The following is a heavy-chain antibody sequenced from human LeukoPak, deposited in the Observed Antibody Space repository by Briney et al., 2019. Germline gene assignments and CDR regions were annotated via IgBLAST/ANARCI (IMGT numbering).Heavy chain of an antibody. CDR2: INHSGST. Sequence: SETLSLTCAVYGGSFSGYYWSWIRQPPGKGLEWIGEINHSGSTNYNPSLKSRVTISVDTSKNQFSLKLSSVTAADTAVYYCARLHSSSSKIDYWGQGTLVTVSS. J-gene: IGHJ4*02. CDR3: ARLHSSSSKIDY. V-gene: IGHV4-34*01. D-gene: IGHD6-6*01. CDR1: GGSFSGYY.